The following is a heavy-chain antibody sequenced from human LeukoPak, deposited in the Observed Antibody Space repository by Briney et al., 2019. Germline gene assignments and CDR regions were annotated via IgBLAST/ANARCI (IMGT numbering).Heavy chain of an antibody. Sequence: SETLSLTCTVSGGSISSYYWSWIRQPPGKGLEWIGYIYYGGSTNYNPSLKTRVSISVDASKNQISLRLNSVTAADTAVYYCARRGGSYFDYWGQGALVTVSS. CDR2: IYYGGST. CDR1: GGSISSYY. D-gene: IGHD1-26*01. J-gene: IGHJ4*02. CDR3: ARRGGSYFDY. V-gene: IGHV4-59*08.